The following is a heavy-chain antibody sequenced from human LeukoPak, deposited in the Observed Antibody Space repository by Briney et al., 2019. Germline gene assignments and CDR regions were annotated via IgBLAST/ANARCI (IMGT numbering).Heavy chain of an antibody. J-gene: IGHJ4*02. D-gene: IGHD3-3*01. CDR1: GGTFSSYA. CDR2: IIPIFGTA. Sequence: SVKVSCKASGGTFSSYAISWVRQAPGQGLEWMGGIIPIFGTANYAQKFQGRVTITADTSTNTVYMELSSLRSEDTAVYSCARSLFGGYDYFEYWGQGTLVTVSS. V-gene: IGHV1-69*06. CDR3: ARSLFGGYDYFEY.